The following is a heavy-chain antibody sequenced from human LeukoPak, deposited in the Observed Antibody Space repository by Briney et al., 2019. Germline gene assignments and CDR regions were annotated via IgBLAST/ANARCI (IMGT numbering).Heavy chain of an antibody. Sequence: SETLSLTCTVSGGSISSYYWSWIRQPPGKGLEWIGYIFYSGSTNYNPSLKSRATISADTSKNQSSLKLSSVTAADTAVYYCARQSDFPLAWGQGTLVTVSS. J-gene: IGHJ5*02. CDR2: IFYSGST. D-gene: IGHD3-3*02. CDR1: GGSISSYY. CDR3: ARQSDFPLA. V-gene: IGHV4-59*08.